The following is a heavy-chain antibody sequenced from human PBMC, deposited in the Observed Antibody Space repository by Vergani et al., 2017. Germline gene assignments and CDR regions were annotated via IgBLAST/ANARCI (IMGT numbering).Heavy chain of an antibody. CDR2: IYPGDSDI. D-gene: IGHD1-26*01. Sequence: EVQLVQSGAEVKKPGESLKISCKGSGYSFTYYWIGWVREMPGKGLEWMGIIYPGDSDIRYSPSFQGQGHLSADRSISTAYLQWSSLKASVTAMYFCARGSGSSSPDYFDYWGQGTLVTVSS. J-gene: IGHJ4*02. V-gene: IGHV5-51*03. CDR1: GYSFTYYW. CDR3: ARGSGSSSPDYFDY.